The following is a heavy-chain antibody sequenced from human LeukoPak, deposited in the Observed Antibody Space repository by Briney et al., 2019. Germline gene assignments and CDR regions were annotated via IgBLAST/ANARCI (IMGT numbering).Heavy chain of an antibody. CDR1: GYSFSTYW. CDR2: IYAGDSDT. J-gene: IGHJ6*03. D-gene: IGHD6-19*01. Sequence: GESLKISCKGSGYSFSTYWIAWVRQMPGKGLEWVGIIYAGDSDTTYSPSFQGQVTISADKSISTAYLQWSSLKASDTAMYYCARGCEAPYYYMDVWGKGTTVTVSS. V-gene: IGHV5-51*01. CDR3: ARGCEAPYYYMDV.